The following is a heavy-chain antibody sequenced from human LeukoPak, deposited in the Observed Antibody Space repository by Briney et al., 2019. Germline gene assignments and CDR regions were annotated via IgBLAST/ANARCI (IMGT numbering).Heavy chain of an antibody. Sequence: GGSLRLSCAASGFSFSSYTMNWVRQAPGKGLEWVSIISSSSSYIYYADSVKARFTISRDNAKNALYLQMNSLRVEDTAVYYCARDGRCGGDCYASWDQGTLVTVSS. CDR3: ARDGRCGGDCYAS. J-gene: IGHJ4*02. D-gene: IGHD2-21*02. CDR1: GFSFSSYT. V-gene: IGHV3-21*01. CDR2: ISSSSSYI.